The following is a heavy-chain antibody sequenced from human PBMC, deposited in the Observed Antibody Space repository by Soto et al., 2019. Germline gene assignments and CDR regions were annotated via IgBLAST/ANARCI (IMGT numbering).Heavy chain of an antibody. V-gene: IGHV2-5*02. D-gene: IGHD1-26*01. CDR2: VFWDGGE. J-gene: IGHJ4*02. Sequence: QITLRESGPSLVKPTETLTLTCTFSGFSLTTTGVGVGWIRQPPGKALEWLAVVFWDGGERYSPSLKSRVTITKDTSKDQVVFTMTNMDPADTATYYCTQVYGSGSWGWYFHSWCQGTLVTVSS. CDR3: TQVYGSGSWGWYFHS. CDR1: GFSLTTTGVG.